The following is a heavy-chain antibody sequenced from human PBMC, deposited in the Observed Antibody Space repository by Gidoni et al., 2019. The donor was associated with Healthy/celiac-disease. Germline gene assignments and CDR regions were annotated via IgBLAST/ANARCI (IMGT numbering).Heavy chain of an antibody. D-gene: IGHD6-6*01. Sequence: EVQLLESGGGLVQPGGSLRLSWAASGLTFSSYAMSWVRQAPGKGLEWVSATSGSGGSTYYADSVKGRFTISRDNSKNTLYLQMNSLRAEDTAVYYCAKETAYSSSSGYWGQGTLVTVSS. J-gene: IGHJ4*02. CDR3: AKETAYSSSSGY. V-gene: IGHV3-23*01. CDR1: GLTFSSYA. CDR2: TSGSGGST.